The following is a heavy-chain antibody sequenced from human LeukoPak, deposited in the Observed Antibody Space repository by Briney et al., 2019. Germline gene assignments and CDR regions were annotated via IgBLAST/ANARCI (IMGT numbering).Heavy chain of an antibody. CDR1: GFTFSSYW. V-gene: IGHV3-7*01. Sequence: GGSLRLSCAASGFTFSSYWMSWVRQAPGKGLEWVANIKQVGSEKYYVDSVKGRFTISRDNAKNSLYLQMNSLRAEDTAVYYCARATTSGWELLRGQLGVYMDVWGKGTTVTVSS. CDR2: IKQVGSEK. CDR3: ARATTSGWELLRGQLGVYMDV. J-gene: IGHJ6*03. D-gene: IGHD1-26*01.